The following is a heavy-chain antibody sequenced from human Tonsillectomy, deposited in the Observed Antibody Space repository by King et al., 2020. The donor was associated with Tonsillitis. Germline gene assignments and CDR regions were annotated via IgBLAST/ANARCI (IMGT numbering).Heavy chain of an antibody. CDR2: IFSGGSST. CDR3: AKDDSNSWFTIDY. CDR1: GFTFSSYA. V-gene: IGHV3-23*03. J-gene: IGHJ4*02. Sequence: VQLVEPGGGLVQPGGSLRLSCAASGFTFSSYAMSWVRQAPGKGLEWVSVIFSGGSSTYYADSVKGRFTISRDNSKNTLYLQMNSLRAEDTAVYFCAKDDSNSWFTIDYWGQGTLVTVSS. D-gene: IGHD6-13*01.